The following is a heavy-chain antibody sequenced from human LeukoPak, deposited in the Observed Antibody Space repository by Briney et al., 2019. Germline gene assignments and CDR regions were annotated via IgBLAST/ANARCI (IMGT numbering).Heavy chain of an antibody. J-gene: IGHJ4*02. CDR3: ARTYDGSGYYYAFDY. Sequence: PSETLSLTCTVSGGSISSYYWSWIRQPPGKGLEWIGEINHSGSTNYNPSLKSRVTISVDTSKNQFSLKLSSVTAADTAVYYCARTYDGSGYYYAFDYWAREPWSPSPQ. CDR1: GGSISSYY. CDR2: INHSGST. D-gene: IGHD3-22*01. V-gene: IGHV4-34*01.